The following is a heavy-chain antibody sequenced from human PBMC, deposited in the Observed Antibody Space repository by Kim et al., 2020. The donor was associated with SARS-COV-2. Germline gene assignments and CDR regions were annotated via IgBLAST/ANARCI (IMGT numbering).Heavy chain of an antibody. J-gene: IGHJ6*03. CDR3: ARDHNYYMDV. V-gene: IGHV3-33*01. Sequence: KKYYADSVKGRFTIPRDNSKNTLYLQMNSLRAEDTAVYYCARDHNYYMDVWGKGTTVTVSS. CDR2: KK.